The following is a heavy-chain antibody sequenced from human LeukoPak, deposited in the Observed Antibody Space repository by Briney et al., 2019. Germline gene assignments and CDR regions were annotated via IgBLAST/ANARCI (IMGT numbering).Heavy chain of an antibody. CDR1: GFTFSNYA. V-gene: IGHV3-23*01. J-gene: IGHJ3*02. D-gene: IGHD3-16*01. Sequence: GGSLRLSCAASGFTFSNYAMSWVRQAPGKGLEWVSSISGTGGSTDYADSVKGRFTISRDNSKNTLYLQMNSLRAEDTAVYYCAKGGRAHDAFDIWGQGTMVTVSS. CDR3: AKGGRAHDAFDI. CDR2: ISGTGGST.